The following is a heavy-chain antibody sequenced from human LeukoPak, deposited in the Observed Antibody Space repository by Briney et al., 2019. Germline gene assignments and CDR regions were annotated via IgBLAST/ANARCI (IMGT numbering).Heavy chain of an antibody. Sequence: GGSLRLSCAASGFTFSSYWMSWVRQAPGKGLEWVANIKQDGSEKYYVDSVKGRFTISRDNAKSSLYLQMNSLRAEDTAVYYCARGGYPGAFDIWGQGTMVTVSS. J-gene: IGHJ3*02. CDR3: ARGGYPGAFDI. CDR1: GFTFSSYW. V-gene: IGHV3-7*01. CDR2: IKQDGSEK. D-gene: IGHD5-18*01.